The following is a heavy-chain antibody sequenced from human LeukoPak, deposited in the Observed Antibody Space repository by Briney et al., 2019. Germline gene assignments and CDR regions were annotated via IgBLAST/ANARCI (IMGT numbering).Heavy chain of an antibody. Sequence: SVKDSCKASGGTFSSYAISWVRQAPGQGLEWMGGIIPIFGTANYAQKFQGRVTITTDESTSTAYMELSSLRSEDTAVYYCARSKYYYDSRYFDYWGQGTLVTVSS. J-gene: IGHJ4*02. CDR2: IIPIFGTA. CDR1: GGTFSSYA. V-gene: IGHV1-69*05. D-gene: IGHD3-22*01. CDR3: ARSKYYYDSRYFDY.